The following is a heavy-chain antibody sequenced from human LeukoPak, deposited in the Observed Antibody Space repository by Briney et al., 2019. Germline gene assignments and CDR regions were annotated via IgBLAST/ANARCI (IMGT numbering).Heavy chain of an antibody. CDR2: INPSGGST. CDR3: ARDRVTMVRGVRSWFDP. V-gene: IGHV1-46*01. J-gene: IGHJ5*02. D-gene: IGHD3-10*01. CDR1: GYTFTSYY. Sequence: ASVKVSCKASGYTFTSYYMHWVRQAPGQGLEWMGIINPSGGSTSYAQKFQGRVTMTRDTSISTAYMELSRLRSDDTAVYYCARDRVTMVRGVRSWFDPWGQGTLVTVSS.